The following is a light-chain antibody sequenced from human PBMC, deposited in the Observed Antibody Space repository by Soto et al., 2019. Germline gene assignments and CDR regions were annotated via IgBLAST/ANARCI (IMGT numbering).Light chain of an antibody. J-gene: IGKJ5*01. CDR2: TAS. V-gene: IGKV1-9*01. CDR1: QGISSD. CDR3: QQLNFNPIT. Sequence: DIQLTQSPSFLSASVGDRVTITCRASQGISSDLAWYQQKPGKAPNLLIYTASTLQTGVPSRFSGSGSGTEFTLTISSLQPEDVVTYYCQQLNFNPITFGQGTRLEIK.